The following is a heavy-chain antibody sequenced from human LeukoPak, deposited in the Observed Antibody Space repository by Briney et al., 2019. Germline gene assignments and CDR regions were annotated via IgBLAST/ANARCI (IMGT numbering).Heavy chain of an antibody. CDR2: ISANNGNT. CDR1: GYTFTYYG. CDR3: ARGSYCGGDCYPDY. D-gene: IGHD2-21*02. V-gene: IGHV1-18*01. J-gene: IGHJ4*02. Sequence: GASVNVTCKASGYTFTYYGNSRVRQAPGPGHGWMGWISANNGNTNYAQNLQDRVTMTTDTSTTTAYMELRSLRSDDTAVYYCARGSYCGGDCYPDYWGQGTLVTVSS.